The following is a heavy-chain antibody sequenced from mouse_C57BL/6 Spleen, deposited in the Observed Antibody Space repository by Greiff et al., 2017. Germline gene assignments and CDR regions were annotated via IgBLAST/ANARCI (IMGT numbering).Heavy chain of an antibody. J-gene: IGHJ4*01. CDR3: ARDGANYYGSSLYYYAMDY. D-gene: IGHD1-1*01. V-gene: IGHV5-4*01. CDR1: GFTFSSYA. Sequence: EVMLVESGGGLVKPGGSLKLSCAASGFTFSSYAMSWVRQTPEKRLEWVATISDGGSYTYYPDNVKGRFTISRDNAKNNLYLQMSHLKSEDTAMYYCARDGANYYGSSLYYYAMDYWGQGTSVTVSS. CDR2: ISDGGSYT.